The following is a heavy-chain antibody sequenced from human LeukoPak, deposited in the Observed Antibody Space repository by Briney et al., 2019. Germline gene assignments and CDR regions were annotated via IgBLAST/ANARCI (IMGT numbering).Heavy chain of an antibody. Sequence: GGSLRLSCAASGFTFDDYAMHWVRQAPGKGLEWVSLIGWYGGGTYYADSVKGRFTISRDNSKNSLYLQMNSLRTEDTALYYCAKDIAVVGDGLGFDYWGQGTLVTVSS. D-gene: IGHD3-10*01. V-gene: IGHV3-43D*03. CDR2: IGWYGGGT. J-gene: IGHJ4*02. CDR3: AKDIAVVGDGLGFDY. CDR1: GFTFDDYA.